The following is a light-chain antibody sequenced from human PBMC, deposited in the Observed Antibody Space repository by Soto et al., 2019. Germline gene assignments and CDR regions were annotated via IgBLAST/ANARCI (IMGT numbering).Light chain of an antibody. J-gene: IGKJ3*01. CDR2: APS. CDR3: QQRSNLRT. Sequence: EIVLTKSPATLSLSPAERATLSCRASQSVSSYLAWYQHQPGQAHRLLIYAPSNRASVIPARFSGSASGTDFTLTISSLEPEDSAVYYCQQRSNLRTFGPGTKVDIK. V-gene: IGKV3-11*01. CDR1: QSVSSY.